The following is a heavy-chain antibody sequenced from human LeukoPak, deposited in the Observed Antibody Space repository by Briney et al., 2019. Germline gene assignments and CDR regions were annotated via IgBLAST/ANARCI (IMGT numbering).Heavy chain of an antibody. CDR1: GFIVNSNY. CDR2: LYXXXTX. CDR3: ARGGGYYAIDY. V-gene: IGHV3-53*01. Sequence: GGSLRLSCAASGFIVNSNYMNWVRQAPGKGLEWVSVLYXXXTXXXXXXXXGRXTISRDNSKNTLYLQMNNLRAEDTAVYYCARGGGYYAIDYWGQGTLVTVSS. D-gene: IGHD1-26*01. J-gene: IGHJ4*02.